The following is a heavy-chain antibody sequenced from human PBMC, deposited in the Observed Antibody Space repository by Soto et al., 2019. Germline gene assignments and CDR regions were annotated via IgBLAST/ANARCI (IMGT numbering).Heavy chain of an antibody. Sequence: SETLSLTCTVSGGSISSSSYYWGWIRQPPGKGLEWIGSIYYSGSTYYNPSLKSRVTISVDTSKNQFSLKLSSVTAADTAVYYCARNKGGSGGSRFDYWGQGTLVTVSS. CDR1: GGSISSSSYY. V-gene: IGHV4-39*01. D-gene: IGHD2-15*01. J-gene: IGHJ4*02. CDR2: IYYSGST. CDR3: ARNKGGSGGSRFDY.